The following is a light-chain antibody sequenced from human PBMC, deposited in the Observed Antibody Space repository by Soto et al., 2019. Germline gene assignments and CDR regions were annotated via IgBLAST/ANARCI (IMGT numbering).Light chain of an antibody. CDR3: QQRSNWPTS. J-gene: IGKJ2*01. CDR1: QSVSSY. V-gene: IGKV3-11*01. Sequence: EIVLTQSPATLSLSPGERATLSCRASQSVSSYLAWYQQKPGQAPRLLIYDAYNRATVIPARFSGSGSGTDFTLTISCLEPEDFAVYYCQQRSNWPTSFGQGTKLEIK. CDR2: DAY.